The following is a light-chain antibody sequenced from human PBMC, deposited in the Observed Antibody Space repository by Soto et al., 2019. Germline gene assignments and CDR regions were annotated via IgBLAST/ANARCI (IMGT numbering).Light chain of an antibody. J-gene: IGLJ1*01. CDR2: EVR. CDR3: RSYTRTSNHYF. CDR1: SSDIGGYDY. V-gene: IGLV2-14*01. Sequence: QSALTQPASVSGSPGQSITISCTGTSSDIGGYDYVSWYQQRPGKAPKLMIYEVRYRPSGVSNRFSGSKSGNTASLTISGLQAEDETVYYCRSYTRTSNHYFFGSGTKVTVL.